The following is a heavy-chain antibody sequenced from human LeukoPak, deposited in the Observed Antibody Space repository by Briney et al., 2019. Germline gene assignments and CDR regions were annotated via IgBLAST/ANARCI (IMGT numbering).Heavy chain of an antibody. CDR2: IYYSGIT. CDR3: AGPDTAADWFDP. Sequence: SETLSLTCTVSGGSISSSSYYWGWIRQPPGKGLEWIGSIYYSGITYYNPSLKSRVTISVDTSKNQFSLKLSSVTAADTAVYYCAGPDTAADWFDPWGQGTLVTVSS. J-gene: IGHJ5*02. D-gene: IGHD6-13*01. CDR1: GGSISSSSYY. V-gene: IGHV4-39*01.